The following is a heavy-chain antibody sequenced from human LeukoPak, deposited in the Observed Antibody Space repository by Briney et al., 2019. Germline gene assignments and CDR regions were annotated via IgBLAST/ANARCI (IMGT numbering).Heavy chain of an antibody. J-gene: IGHJ6*02. CDR2: IYYSGST. V-gene: IGHV4-59*01. CDR1: GGSISSYY. CDR3: ARDYYGSGSYYNPLGGMGV. D-gene: IGHD3-10*01. Sequence: SETLSLTCTVSGGSISSYYWSWIRQPPGKGLEGIGYIYYSGSTNYNPSLKSRVTISVDTSKNQFSLKLSSVTAADTAVYYCARDYYGSGSYYNPLGGMGVWGQGTTVTVSS.